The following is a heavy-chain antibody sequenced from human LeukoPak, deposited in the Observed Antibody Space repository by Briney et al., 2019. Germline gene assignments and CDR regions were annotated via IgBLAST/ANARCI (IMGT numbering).Heavy chain of an antibody. V-gene: IGHV3-74*01. J-gene: IGHJ4*02. CDR3: ARVGYYYDSSGYYKAGPFDY. CDR2: INSDGSST. Sequence: GSLRLSCAASGFIFSPYAMSWVRQAPGKGLVWVSRINSDGSSTSYADSVKGRFTISRDNAKNTLYLQMNSLRAEDTAVYYCARVGYYYDSSGYYKAGPFDYWGQGTLVTVSS. D-gene: IGHD3-22*01. CDR1: GFIFSPYA.